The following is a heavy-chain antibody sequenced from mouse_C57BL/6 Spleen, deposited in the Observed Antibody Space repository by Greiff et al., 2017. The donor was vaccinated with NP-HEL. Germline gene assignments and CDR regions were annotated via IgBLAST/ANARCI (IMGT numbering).Heavy chain of an antibody. CDR3: ARSRDGYVDY. V-gene: IGHV1-55*01. D-gene: IGHD2-3*01. CDR2: IYPGSGST. Sequence: VQLQQPGAELVKPGASVKMSCKASGYTFTSYWITWVKQRPGQGLEWIGVIYPGSGSTNYNEKFKSKATLTVDTSSSTAYMQLSSLTSEDSEVYYCARSRDGYVDYWGQGTTLTVSS. CDR1: GYTFTSYW. J-gene: IGHJ2*01.